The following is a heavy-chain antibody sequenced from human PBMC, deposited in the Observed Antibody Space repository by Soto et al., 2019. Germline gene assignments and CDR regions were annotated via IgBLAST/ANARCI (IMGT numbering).Heavy chain of an antibody. V-gene: IGHV4-4*02. CDR2: VYHSGTT. Sequence: PSETLSLTCAVSGASIGTNNWWICVRQPPGKGLEWIGEVYHSGTTNCNPSLKSRVTISIDKSKNQFSLTLTSMTAADTALYYCAVTGCCDFDYWSQGHMVTVSS. D-gene: IGHD2-15*01. CDR3: AVTGCCDFDY. CDR1: GASIGTNNW. J-gene: IGHJ4*02.